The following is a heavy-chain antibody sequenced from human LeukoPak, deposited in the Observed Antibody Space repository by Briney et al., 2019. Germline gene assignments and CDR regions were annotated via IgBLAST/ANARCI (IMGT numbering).Heavy chain of an antibody. CDR1: GFTFDDYA. Sequence: PPGRSLRLSCAASGFTFDDYAMHWVRQAPGKGLEWVSGISWNSDTRTYADSVKGRFTISRDNAKNSLYLQMNSLRAEDTALYYCAKAMIVVITDDAFDIWGQGTTVTVSS. V-gene: IGHV3-9*01. CDR2: ISWNSDTR. D-gene: IGHD3-22*01. CDR3: AKAMIVVITDDAFDI. J-gene: IGHJ3*02.